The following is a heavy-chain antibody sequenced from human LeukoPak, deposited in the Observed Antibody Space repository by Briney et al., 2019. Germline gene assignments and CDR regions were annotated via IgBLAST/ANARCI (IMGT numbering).Heavy chain of an antibody. Sequence: GGSLRLSCAASGFTFDDYAMHWVRQAPGKGLEWVSGISWNSGSIGYADSVKGRFTISRDNAKNSLYLQMNSLRAEDTAVYYCAKEGAQLQGIFGVVKFYFDYWGQGTLVTVSS. CDR1: GFTFDDYA. V-gene: IGHV3-9*01. D-gene: IGHD3-3*01. J-gene: IGHJ4*02. CDR2: ISWNSGSI. CDR3: AKEGAQLQGIFGVVKFYFDY.